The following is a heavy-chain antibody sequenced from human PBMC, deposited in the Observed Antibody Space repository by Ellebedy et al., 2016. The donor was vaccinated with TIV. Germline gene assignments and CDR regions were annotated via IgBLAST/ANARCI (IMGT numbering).Heavy chain of an antibody. CDR2: IYYSGST. CDR3: ARGGTVTSGTPVPEY. D-gene: IGHD4-17*01. Sequence: MPSETLSLTCTVSGASISNYYWNWIRQPPGKGLEWIGDIYYSGSTNYDPSLKSRVTLSVDVTKNQFSLKLNSVTAADTAVYYGARGGTVTSGTPVPEYWGQGTLVTVSS. CDR1: GASISNYY. J-gene: IGHJ4*02. V-gene: IGHV4-59*08.